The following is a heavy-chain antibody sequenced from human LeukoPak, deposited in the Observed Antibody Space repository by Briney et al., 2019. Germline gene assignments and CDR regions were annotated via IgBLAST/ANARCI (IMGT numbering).Heavy chain of an antibody. Sequence: ASVKVSCKASGYTFTSYGISWVRQAPGQGLEWMGWISAYNGNTNYAQKLQGRVTMTTDTSTSTAYMELRSLKSDDTAVYYCARESRDSSGAWSFDYWGQGTLVTVSS. CDR3: ARESRDSSGAWSFDY. CDR1: GYTFTSYG. CDR2: ISAYNGNT. D-gene: IGHD6-19*01. V-gene: IGHV1-18*01. J-gene: IGHJ4*02.